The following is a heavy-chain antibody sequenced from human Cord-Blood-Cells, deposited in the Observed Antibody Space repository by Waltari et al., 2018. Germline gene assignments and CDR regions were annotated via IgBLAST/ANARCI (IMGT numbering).Heavy chain of an antibody. J-gene: IGHJ4*02. CDR2: ISSSSSYI. CDR1: GFPFSSYS. CDR3: ATSSPPLY. Sequence: EVQLVESGGGLVKPGGSLRLACAASGFPFSSYSMNWVRQAPGKGLEWVSSISSSSSYIYYADSVKGRFTISRDNAKNSLYLQMNSLRAEDTAVYYCATSSPPLYWGQGTLVTVSS. V-gene: IGHV3-21*01. D-gene: IGHD6-13*01.